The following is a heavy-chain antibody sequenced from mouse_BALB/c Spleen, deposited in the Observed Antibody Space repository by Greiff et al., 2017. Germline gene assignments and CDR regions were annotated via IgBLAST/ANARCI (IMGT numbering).Heavy chain of an antibody. CDR1: GFAFSSYD. D-gene: IGHD2-4*01. CDR2: ISSGGGST. CDR3: ARQGITGWYFDV. Sequence: EVQVVESGGGLVKPGGSLKLSCAASGFAFSSYDMSWVRQTPEKRLEWVAYISSGGGSTYYPDTVKGRFTISRDNAKNTLYLQMSSLKSEDTAMYYCARQGITGWYFDVWGAGTTVTVSS. J-gene: IGHJ1*01. V-gene: IGHV5-12-1*01.